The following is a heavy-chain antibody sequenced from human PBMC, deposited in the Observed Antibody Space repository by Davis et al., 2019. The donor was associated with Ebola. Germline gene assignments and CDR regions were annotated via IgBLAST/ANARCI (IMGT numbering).Heavy chain of an antibody. V-gene: IGHV3-74*01. CDR1: GFTFSSYW. CDR2: INSDGSST. Sequence: GESLKLSCAASGFTFSSYWIHWVRQAPGKGLVWVSRINSDGSSTSYADSVKGRFTISRDNAKNTLYLQMNSLRAEDTAVYYCARRVDAFDIWGQGTMVTVSS. J-gene: IGHJ3*02. CDR3: ARRVDAFDI.